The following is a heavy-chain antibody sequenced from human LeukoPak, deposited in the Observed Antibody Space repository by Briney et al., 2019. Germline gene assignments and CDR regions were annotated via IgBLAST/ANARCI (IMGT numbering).Heavy chain of an antibody. CDR2: IYYSGST. Sequence: GSLRLSCAASGFTFSSYAMSWVRQAPGKGLEWIGYIYYSGSTNYNLSLRSRVTISVDTSKNQFSLKLSSVTAADTAVYYCARRGSEAWGLVRLYFDYWGQGTLVTVSS. J-gene: IGHJ4*02. D-gene: IGHD6-19*01. CDR1: GFTFSSYA. CDR3: ARRGSEAWGLVRLYFDY. V-gene: IGHV4-59*08.